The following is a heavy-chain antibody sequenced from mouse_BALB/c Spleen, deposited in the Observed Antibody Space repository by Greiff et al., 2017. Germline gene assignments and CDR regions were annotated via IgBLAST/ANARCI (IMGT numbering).Heavy chain of an antibody. D-gene: IGHD2-14*01. CDR2: ISDGGSYT. J-gene: IGHJ4*01. CDR1: GFTFSDYY. CDR3: ARGVRHAMDY. Sequence: EVQGVESGGGLVQPGGSRKLSCAASGFTFSDYYMYWVRQTPEKRLEWVATISDGGSYTYYPDSVKGRFTISRDNAKNNLYLQMSSLKSEDTSMYYCARGVRHAMDYWGQGTSVTVSS. V-gene: IGHV5-4*02.